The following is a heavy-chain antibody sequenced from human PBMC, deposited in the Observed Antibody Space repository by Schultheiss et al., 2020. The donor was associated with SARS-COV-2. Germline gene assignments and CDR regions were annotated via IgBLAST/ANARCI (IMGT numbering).Heavy chain of an antibody. CDR1: GGTFSSYA. CDR2: IIPIFGTA. Sequence: SVKVSCKASGGTFSSYAISWVRQAPGQGLEWMGGIIPIFGTANYAQKFQGRVTITADESTSTAYMELISLRSEDTAVYYCAAELLTAGGFDYWGQGTLVTVSS. V-gene: IGHV1-69*13. CDR3: AAELLTAGGFDY. J-gene: IGHJ4*02. D-gene: IGHD3-10*01.